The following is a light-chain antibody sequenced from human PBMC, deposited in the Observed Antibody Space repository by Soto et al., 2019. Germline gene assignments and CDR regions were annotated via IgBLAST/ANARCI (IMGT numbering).Light chain of an antibody. CDR1: QTVTSW. CDR3: QQYNLYRT. J-gene: IGKJ1*01. V-gene: IGKV1-5*01. Sequence: DIQMTQSPSTLSASVGDRVTITCRASQTVTSWLAWYQQKPGKAPKLMIYDASSLESGVLSRFSGSGSGTEFTLTISNLQPDDFATYYCQQYNLYRTFGQGTKVEVK. CDR2: DAS.